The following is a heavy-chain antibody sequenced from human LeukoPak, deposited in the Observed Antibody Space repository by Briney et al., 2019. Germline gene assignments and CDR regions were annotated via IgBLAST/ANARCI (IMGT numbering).Heavy chain of an antibody. CDR2: IYHSGST. Sequence: SETLSLTCAVSGYSISSGYYWGWIRQPPGKGLEWIGSIYHSGSTYYNPSLKSRVTISVDTSKNQFSLRLSSVTAADTAIYYCATDLDSRFDYWGQGTLVTVSS. V-gene: IGHV4-38-2*02. CDR1: GYSISSGYY. J-gene: IGHJ4*02. D-gene: IGHD6-13*01. CDR3: ATDLDSRFDY.